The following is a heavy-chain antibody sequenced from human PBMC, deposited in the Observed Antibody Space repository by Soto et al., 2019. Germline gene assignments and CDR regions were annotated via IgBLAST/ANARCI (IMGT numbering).Heavy chain of an antibody. CDR2: ITYDGTNQ. CDR3: ARAPSGSYPEFDY. V-gene: IGHV3-30-3*01. J-gene: IGHJ4*02. D-gene: IGHD1-26*01. CDR1: GFTFMRYT. Sequence: QVQLVESGGGVVQPERSLRLSCAASGFTFMRYTMHWVRQAPGKGLEWVGVITYDGTNQYYADSVKGRFTISRDNSRNTLYLQMNSLRPDDTAVYYCARAPSGSYPEFDYWGQGTLVTVFS.